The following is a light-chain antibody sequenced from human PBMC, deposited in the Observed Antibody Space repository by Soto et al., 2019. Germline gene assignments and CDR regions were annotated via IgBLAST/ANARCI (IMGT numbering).Light chain of an antibody. CDR1: QYISSW. CDR2: KAS. Sequence: DIQMTQSPSTLSSSVGDRVTITCRASQYISSWLAWYQQKPGKAPQLLIYKASSLESGVPSRFSGSGSGTEFPLTISILQPDDFASYYCQQYNSQRTFGQGTKVEIK. CDR3: QQYNSQRT. J-gene: IGKJ1*01. V-gene: IGKV1-5*03.